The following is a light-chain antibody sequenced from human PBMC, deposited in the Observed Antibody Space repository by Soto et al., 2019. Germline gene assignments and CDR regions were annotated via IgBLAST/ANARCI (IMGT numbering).Light chain of an antibody. Sequence: EIVLTQSPGTLSLSSGERATLSCRASQSVSSSHLAWYQQKAGQAPRLLIYGASSRATGIPDRFSGSGSGTDFTLTISRLEPEDVAVDYCQQEGRLQVTFGGGTKVEIK. J-gene: IGKJ4*01. CDR1: QSVSSSH. V-gene: IGKV3-20*01. CDR2: GAS. CDR3: QQEGRLQVT.